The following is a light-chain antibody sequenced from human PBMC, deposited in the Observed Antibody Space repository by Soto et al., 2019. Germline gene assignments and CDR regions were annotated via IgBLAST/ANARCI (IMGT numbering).Light chain of an antibody. J-gene: IGKJ1*01. Sequence: DIVMTQSPDSLAVSLGERATINCKSSQSVLYSSNNKNYLAWYQQKPEQPPKLLIYWASTRESGVPDRFSGSGSGTDFTLTISSLQAEDVAGYYCQQYYSTPWTFGQGTKVAIK. CDR3: QQYYSTPWT. CDR1: QSVLYSSNNKNY. V-gene: IGKV4-1*01. CDR2: WAS.